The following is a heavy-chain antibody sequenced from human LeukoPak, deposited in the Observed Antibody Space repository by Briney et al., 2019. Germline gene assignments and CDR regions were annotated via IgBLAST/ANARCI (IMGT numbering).Heavy chain of an antibody. D-gene: IGHD5/OR15-5a*01. V-gene: IGHV1-2*02. CDR1: GYTFTGYY. Sequence: ASVKVSCKASGYTFTGYYMHWVRQAPGQGLEWMGWINPNSGGTNYAQKLQGRVTMTTDTSTSTAYMELRSLRSDDTAVYYCARAVYGKIDYYYYMDVWGQGTTVTVSS. CDR2: INPNSGGT. CDR3: ARAVYGKIDYYYYMDV. J-gene: IGHJ6*03.